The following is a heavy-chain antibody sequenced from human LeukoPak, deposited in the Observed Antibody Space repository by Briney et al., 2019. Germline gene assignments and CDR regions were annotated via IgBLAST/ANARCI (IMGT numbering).Heavy chain of an antibody. CDR1: GFTSSSYE. Sequence: GGSLRLSCAASGFTSSSYEMNWVRQAPGKGLEWVSYISSSGSTIYYADSVKGRFTISRDNAKNSLYLQMNSLRAEDTAVYYCARGPYGSMDYWGQGTLVTVSS. V-gene: IGHV3-48*03. CDR3: ARGPYGSMDY. J-gene: IGHJ4*02. D-gene: IGHD3-10*01. CDR2: ISSSGSTI.